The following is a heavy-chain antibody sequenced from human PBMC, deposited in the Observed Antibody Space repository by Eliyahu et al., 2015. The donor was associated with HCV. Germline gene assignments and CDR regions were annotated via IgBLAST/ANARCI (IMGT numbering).Heavy chain of an antibody. CDR3: AKGTDSGYDDWFDP. D-gene: IGHD5-12*01. CDR2: ISWNSGSI. V-gene: IGHV3-9*01. CDR1: GFXFDDYA. J-gene: IGHJ5*02. Sequence: EVQLVESGGGLVQPGRSLRLSCAASGFXFDDYAMHWVRQAPGKGLEWVSGISWNSGSIGYADSVKGRFTISRDNAKNSLYLQMNSLRTEDTALYYCAKGTDSGYDDWFDPWGQGTLVTVSS.